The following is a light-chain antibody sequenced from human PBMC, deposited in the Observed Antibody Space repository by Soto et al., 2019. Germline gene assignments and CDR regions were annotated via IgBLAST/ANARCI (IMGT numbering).Light chain of an antibody. CDR2: DAF. V-gene: IGKV3-20*01. CDR1: RSLDSGQ. CDR3: QQYGDSPRT. J-gene: IGKJ5*01. Sequence: EIVLTQSPGTLSLSPGESATLSCRASRSLDSGQLAWYQQKVGRAPRLLIHDAFMRATGIPDRFSGSGSGTDFTLTIARLEPDDFAVYYCQQYGDSPRTFGQGTRLEIK.